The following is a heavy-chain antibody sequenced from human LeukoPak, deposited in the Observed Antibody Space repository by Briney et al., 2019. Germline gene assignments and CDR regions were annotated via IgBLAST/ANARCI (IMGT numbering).Heavy chain of an antibody. Sequence: TGGSLRLSCAASGFTFSSYAMSWVRQAPGKGLEWVSAISGSGGSTHYADSVKGRFTISRDNSKNTLYLQMNSLRAEDTAVYYCAKNLTYHYDSSGPKERYWGQGTLVTVSS. CDR3: AKNLTYHYDSSGPKERY. D-gene: IGHD3-22*01. J-gene: IGHJ4*02. CDR1: GFTFSSYA. CDR2: ISGSGGST. V-gene: IGHV3-23*01.